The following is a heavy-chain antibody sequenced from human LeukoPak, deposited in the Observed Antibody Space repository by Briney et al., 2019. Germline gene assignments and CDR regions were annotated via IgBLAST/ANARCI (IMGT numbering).Heavy chain of an antibody. D-gene: IGHD6-19*01. CDR1: GGSISSSNW. Sequence: PSGTLSLTCAVSGGSISSSNWWSWVRQPPGKGLEWIGEIYHSGSTNYNPSLKSRVTISVDKSKNQFSLKLSSVTAADTAVYYCAREGGIAVAGPLDYWGQGTLVTFSS. CDR3: AREGGIAVAGPLDY. V-gene: IGHV4-4*02. J-gene: IGHJ4*02. CDR2: IYHSGST.